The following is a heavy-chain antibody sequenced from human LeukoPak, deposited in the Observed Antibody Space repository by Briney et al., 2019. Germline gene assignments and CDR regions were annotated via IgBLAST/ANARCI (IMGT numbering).Heavy chain of an antibody. CDR2: IYSGGST. CDR1: GFTVSSNY. J-gene: IGHJ6*02. V-gene: IGHV3-53*05. D-gene: IGHD3-3*01. CDR3: AKDRSYNFWSGHYYGMDV. Sequence: GGSLRLSCAASGFTVSSNYMSWVRQAPGKGLEWVSVIYSGGSTYYADSVKGRFTISRDNAKKSLYLQMNSLRAEDTALYYCAKDRSYNFWSGHYYGMDVWGQGTTVTVSS.